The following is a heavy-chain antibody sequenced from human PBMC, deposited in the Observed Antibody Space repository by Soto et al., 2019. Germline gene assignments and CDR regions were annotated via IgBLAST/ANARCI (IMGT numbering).Heavy chain of an antibody. V-gene: IGHV3-23*01. Sequence: EVQLLESAGGLVQPGGSRRLSCAASGFTFRDYGMSWVRQAPGKGLEWVSGISGGATYYADSVKGRFVISRDDSKNTLYLEMDSLRVEDTAVYYCTKDSGWTSADWGQGTLVTVSS. CDR1: GFTFRDYG. CDR3: TKDSGWTSAD. D-gene: IGHD3-10*01. J-gene: IGHJ4*02. CDR2: ISGGAT.